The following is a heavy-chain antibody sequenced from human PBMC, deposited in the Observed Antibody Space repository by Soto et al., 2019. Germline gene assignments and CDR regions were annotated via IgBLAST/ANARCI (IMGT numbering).Heavy chain of an antibody. Sequence: EVQLVESGGGLVQPGESLRLSCAASGLTFRSYWMHWVRQAPGKGLVWVSRINTDGSVAMYVDSVKGRFTISRDNAKNTLYLHMNSLRAKDTAVYYCVRDMQLWLLDSWGQGTLVTVAS. CDR1: GLTFRSYW. J-gene: IGHJ4*02. CDR3: VRDMQLWLLDS. D-gene: IGHD2-21*01. V-gene: IGHV3-74*03. CDR2: INTDGSVA.